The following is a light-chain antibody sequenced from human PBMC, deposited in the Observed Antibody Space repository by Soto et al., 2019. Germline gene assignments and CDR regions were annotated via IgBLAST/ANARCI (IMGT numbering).Light chain of an antibody. Sequence: QSALTQPASVSGSLGQSITISCTGTSSDIGGYNYVSWYQQHPGKAPKLIIYEVSYRPSGVSNRFSASKSGNSASLTISGLQAEDEGDYYCNSFASSNSLVFGGGTKLTVL. CDR2: EVS. V-gene: IGLV2-14*01. CDR3: NSFASSNSLV. CDR1: SSDIGGYNY. J-gene: IGLJ2*01.